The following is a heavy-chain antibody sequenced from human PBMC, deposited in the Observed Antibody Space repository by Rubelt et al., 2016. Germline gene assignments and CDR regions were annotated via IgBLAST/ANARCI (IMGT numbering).Heavy chain of an antibody. V-gene: IGHV3-7*01. J-gene: IGHJ4*02. Sequence: EIGGGVVQPGRSLRLSCAASGFTFSTYSMHWVRQAPGKGPEWVANTNQDGSAKSYVDSVKGRFAISRDNARNSLYLQMNSLRVEDTAVYYCTQNTGDNWGQGTLVTVSS. CDR1: GFTFSTYS. CDR3: TQNTGDN. CDR2: TNQDGSAK. D-gene: IGHD2-21*01.